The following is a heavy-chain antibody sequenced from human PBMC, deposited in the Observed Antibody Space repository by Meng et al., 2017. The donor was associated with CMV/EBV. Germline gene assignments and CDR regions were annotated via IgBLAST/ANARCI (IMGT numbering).Heavy chain of an antibody. V-gene: IGHV1-2*02. CDR1: GYTFTGYY. CDR3: ARGSLDRDGYKVDY. Sequence: ASVKVSCKASGYTFTGYYMHWVRQAPGQGLEWMGWINPNSGGTNYAQKFQGRVTMTRDTSISTAYMELSRLRSDDTAAYYCARGSLDRDGYKVDYWGQGTLVTVSS. J-gene: IGHJ4*02. D-gene: IGHD5-24*01. CDR2: INPNSGGT.